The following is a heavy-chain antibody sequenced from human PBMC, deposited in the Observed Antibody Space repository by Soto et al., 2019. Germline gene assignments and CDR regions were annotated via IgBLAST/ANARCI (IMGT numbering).Heavy chain of an antibody. V-gene: IGHV3-23*01. Sequence: GSLRLSCTASGFTFSTYAMSWVRQAPGKGLEWVSSISGGGGSTYHADFVKGRFTISRDNSKNTLYLQMTSLRAEDTALYYCAKKDGTDGYYDAFDIWGRGTMVTVSS. CDR1: GFTFSTYA. CDR3: AKKDGTDGYYDAFDI. J-gene: IGHJ3*02. D-gene: IGHD3-22*01. CDR2: ISGGGGST.